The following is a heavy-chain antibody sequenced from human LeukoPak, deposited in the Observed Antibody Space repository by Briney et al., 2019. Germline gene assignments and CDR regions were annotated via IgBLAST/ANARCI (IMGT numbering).Heavy chain of an antibody. V-gene: IGHV1-69*05. J-gene: IGHJ4*02. CDR1: GGTFSSYA. CDR2: IIPIFGTA. D-gene: IGHD5-24*01. Sequence: SVKVSCKASGGTFSSYAISWVRQAPGQGLEWMGRIIPIFGTANYAQKFQGGVTITTDESTSTAYMELSSLRSEDTAVYYCARDVLRNGYNFYYFDYWGQGTLVTVSS. CDR3: ARDVLRNGYNFYYFDY.